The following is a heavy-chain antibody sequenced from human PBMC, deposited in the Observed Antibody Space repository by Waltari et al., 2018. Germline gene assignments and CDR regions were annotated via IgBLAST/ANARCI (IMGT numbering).Heavy chain of an antibody. V-gene: IGHV4-34*01. CDR3: ARGRGAVAEDPFDY. D-gene: IGHD6-19*01. J-gene: IGHJ4*02. CDR2: INHSGST. CDR1: GGSFSGYY. Sequence: QVQLQQWGAGLLKPSETLSLTCAVYGGSFSGYYWSWIRQPPGKGLEWIGEINHSGSTNYNPSLKSRVTIAVDTSKNQFSLKLSSVTAADTAVYYCARGRGAVAEDPFDYWGQGTLVTVSS.